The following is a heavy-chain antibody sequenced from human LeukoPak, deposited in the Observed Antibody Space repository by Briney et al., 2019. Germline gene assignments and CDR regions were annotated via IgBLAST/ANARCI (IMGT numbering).Heavy chain of an antibody. CDR2: ISGSGGST. CDR3: AKDRGIVVVPVAINWFDP. V-gene: IGHV3-23*01. J-gene: IGHJ5*02. D-gene: IGHD2-2*02. Sequence: GGSLRLSCAASGFTFSSYAMSWVRQAPGKGLEWVSAISGSGGSTYYADSVKGRFTISRDNSKNTLYLQMNSLRAEDTAVYYCAKDRGIVVVPVAINWFDPWGQGTLVTVSS. CDR1: GFTFSSYA.